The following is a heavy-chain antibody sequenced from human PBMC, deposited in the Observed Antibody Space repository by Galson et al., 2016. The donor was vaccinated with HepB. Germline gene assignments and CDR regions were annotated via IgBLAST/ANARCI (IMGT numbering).Heavy chain of an antibody. CDR1: GFTFSSFS. CDR2: ISGFSSAR. CDR3: ARDRYSTSRGPIHY. V-gene: IGHV3-48*01. J-gene: IGHJ4*02. Sequence: SLRLSCAASGFTFSSFSMNWVRHAPGKGLEWVSYISGFSSARHYADSVKGRFAISRDNANNSLYLQMNRLRAEDTAVYYCARDRYSTSRGPIHYWGQGTLVTVSS. D-gene: IGHD5-12*01.